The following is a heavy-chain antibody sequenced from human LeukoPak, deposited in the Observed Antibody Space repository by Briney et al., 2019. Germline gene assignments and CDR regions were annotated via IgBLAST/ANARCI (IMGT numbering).Heavy chain of an antibody. CDR3: ARAAYSSTWYSRYFDL. J-gene: IGHJ2*01. D-gene: IGHD6-13*01. CDR2: ISSSSSYI. Sequence: PGGSLRLSCAASGFTFSAYEMNWVRQAPGKGLEWVSSISSSSSYIYYADSVKGRFTISRDNAKKSLYLQMNSLRAGDTAVYYCARAAYSSTWYSRYFDLWGRGTLVTVSS. CDR1: GFTFSAYE. V-gene: IGHV3-21*01.